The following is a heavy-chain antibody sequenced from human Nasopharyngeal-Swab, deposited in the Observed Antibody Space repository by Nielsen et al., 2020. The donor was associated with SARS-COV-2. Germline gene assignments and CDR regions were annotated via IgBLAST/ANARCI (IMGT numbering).Heavy chain of an antibody. V-gene: IGHV4-59*12. Sequence: PGKGLEWIGYIYYSGSTNYIPSLKSRVTISVDTSKNQFSLKLSSVTAADTAVYYCAREALLGYCSGGSCYRTWFDPWGQGTLVTVSS. CDR2: IYYSGST. CDR3: AREALLGYCSGGSCYRTWFDP. D-gene: IGHD2-15*01. J-gene: IGHJ5*02.